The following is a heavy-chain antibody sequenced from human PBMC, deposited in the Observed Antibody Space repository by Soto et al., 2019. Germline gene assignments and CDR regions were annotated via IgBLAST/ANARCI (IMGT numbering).Heavy chain of an antibody. D-gene: IGHD6-19*01. CDR2: INPNGGST. Sequence: QVQLVQSGAEVKKPGASVKVSCKASGYTFINDYMHWVRQAPGQGLEWMGIINPNGGSTTYAQKVQGRVTLTRDTSTNTDNMELSSLRSEDTAVYYCAREKWLVRRNDPFDIWGQGTMVTVSS. CDR3: AREKWLVRRNDPFDI. CDR1: GYTFINDY. J-gene: IGHJ3*02. V-gene: IGHV1-46*01.